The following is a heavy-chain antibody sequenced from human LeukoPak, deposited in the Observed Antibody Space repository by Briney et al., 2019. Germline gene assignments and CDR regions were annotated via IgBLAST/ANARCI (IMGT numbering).Heavy chain of an antibody. D-gene: IGHD6-19*01. J-gene: IGHJ5*02. CDR3: AKDKSSGWRGSWFDP. CDR2: ISWNSGSI. V-gene: IGHV3-9*03. Sequence: GGSLRLSCAASGFTFDDYAMHWVRQAPGKGLEWASGISWNSGSIGYADSVKGRFTISRDNAKNSLYLQMNSLRAEDMALYYCAKDKSSGWRGSWFDPWGQGTLVTVSS. CDR1: GFTFDDYA.